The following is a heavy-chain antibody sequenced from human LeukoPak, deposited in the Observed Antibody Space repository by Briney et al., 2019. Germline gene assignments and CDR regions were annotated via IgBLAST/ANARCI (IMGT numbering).Heavy chain of an antibody. CDR2: IYSGGST. CDR3: ARDLEVVIQSFDY. Sequence: PGGSLRLSCAASGLTVSRNYMSWVRQAPGKGLESVSVIYSGGSTYYADSVRGRFTISRDNSKNTLYLQMNSLRAEDTAVYYCARDLEVVIQSFDYWGQGTLVTVSS. CDR1: GLTVSRNY. D-gene: IGHD3-22*01. J-gene: IGHJ4*02. V-gene: IGHV3-53*05.